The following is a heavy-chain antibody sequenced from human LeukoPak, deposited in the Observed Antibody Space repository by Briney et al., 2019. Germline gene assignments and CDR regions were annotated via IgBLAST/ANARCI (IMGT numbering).Heavy chain of an antibody. J-gene: IGHJ4*02. D-gene: IGHD6-19*01. Sequence: GTSLRLSCAASGFTFSNYAMHWVRQAPGKGLEWVAVISYDGTNKKSADPVRGRFVISRDNSKNTLYLQMNSLRAEDTTVYYCARDAYSSGWYGYFDYWGQGTLVTVSS. CDR3: ARDAYSSGWYGYFDY. CDR2: ISYDGTNK. CDR1: GFTFSNYA. V-gene: IGHV3-30*09.